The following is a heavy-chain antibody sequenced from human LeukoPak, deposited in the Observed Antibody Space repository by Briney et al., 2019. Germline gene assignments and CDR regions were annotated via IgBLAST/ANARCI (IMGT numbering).Heavy chain of an antibody. CDR3: ASEYCSGGSCPIDY. V-gene: IGHV1-2*02. CDR1: GYIFTNYG. J-gene: IGHJ4*02. Sequence: GASVKVSCKASGYIFTNYGISWVRQAPGQGLEWMGWINPNSGGTNYAQKFQGRVTMTRDTSISTAYMELSRLRSDDTAVYYCASEYCSGGSCPIDYWGQGTLVTVSS. D-gene: IGHD2-15*01. CDR2: INPNSGGT.